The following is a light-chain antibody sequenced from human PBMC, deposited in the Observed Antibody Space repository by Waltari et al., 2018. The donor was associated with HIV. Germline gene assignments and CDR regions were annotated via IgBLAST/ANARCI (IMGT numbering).Light chain of an antibody. CDR2: SNN. CDR3: AAWDDSLNGWV. V-gene: IGLV1-44*01. J-gene: IGLJ3*02. Sequence: QSVLTQPPSASGTPGQRVTVSCSGSSSNIGSNTVTWFQQLPGTAPKLLIYSNNQRPSGGPDRFSGSKSGTSASLAITGLQSEDEAHYYCAAWDDSLNGWVFGGGTKLTVL. CDR1: SSNIGSNT.